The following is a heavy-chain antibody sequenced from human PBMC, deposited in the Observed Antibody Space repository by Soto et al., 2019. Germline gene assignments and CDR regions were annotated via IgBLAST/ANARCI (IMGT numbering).Heavy chain of an antibody. Sequence: SETLSLTCAVSGASMSSSTWWSWVRQSPGKGLESIGEIYHSGTTNYNPSLKSRVTISVDKSKKEFSLKLSSVTAADTAVYYCAIPGPGDFHYWGQGTLVTVSS. CDR3: AIPGPGDFHY. CDR2: IYHSGTT. J-gene: IGHJ4*02. V-gene: IGHV4-4*02. CDR1: GASMSSSTW.